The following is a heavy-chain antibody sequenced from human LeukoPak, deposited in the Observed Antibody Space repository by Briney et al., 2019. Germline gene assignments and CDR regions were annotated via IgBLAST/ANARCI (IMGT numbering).Heavy chain of an antibody. D-gene: IGHD2-2*01. CDR1: GYTFTSYG. CDR3: ARGPVVVPAAPTFDY. J-gene: IGHJ4*02. Sequence: AAVTVSFRASGYTFTSYGISWVRQAPGQGLEWMGWISAYNGNTNYAQKLQGRVTMTTDTSTSTAYMELRSLRSDDTAVYYCARGPVVVPAAPTFDYWGQGTLVTVSS. V-gene: IGHV1-18*01. CDR2: ISAYNGNT.